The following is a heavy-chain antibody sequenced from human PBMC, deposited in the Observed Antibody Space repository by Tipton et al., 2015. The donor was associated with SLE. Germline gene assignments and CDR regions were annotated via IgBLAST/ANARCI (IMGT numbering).Heavy chain of an antibody. CDR1: GGSISSYY. D-gene: IGHD6-19*01. CDR2: IYYSGST. V-gene: IGHV4-59*12. CDR3: ARYSSGWYLRAFDI. Sequence: TLSLTCTVSGGSISSYYWSWIRQPPGKGLEWIGYIYYSGSTYYNPSLKSRVTISVDTSKNQFSLKPSPVTAADTAVYYCARYSSGWYLRAFDIWGQGTMVTVSS. J-gene: IGHJ3*02.